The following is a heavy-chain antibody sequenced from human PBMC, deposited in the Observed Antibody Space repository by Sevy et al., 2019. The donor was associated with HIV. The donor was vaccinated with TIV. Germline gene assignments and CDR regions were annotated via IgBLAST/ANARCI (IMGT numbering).Heavy chain of an antibody. D-gene: IGHD3-22*01. V-gene: IGHV5-51*01. CDR1: GYSFTNYW. J-gene: IGHJ4*02. CDR3: AINYYDSSGSPSY. CDR2: IYPGDSDT. Sequence: GESLKISCKGFGYSFTNYWVAWVRQMPGKGLEWMGIIYPGDSDTRYSPSFQGQVTFSADKSISTAYLQWSSLKASETAMYYCAINYYDSSGSPSYWGQGTLVTVSS.